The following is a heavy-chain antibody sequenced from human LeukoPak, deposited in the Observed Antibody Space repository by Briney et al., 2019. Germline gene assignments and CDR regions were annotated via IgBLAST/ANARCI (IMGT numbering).Heavy chain of an antibody. CDR3: ASSYDSSGRDAFDI. J-gene: IGHJ3*02. CDR2: MNPNSGNT. Sequence: AASVKVSCKASGYTFTSYDINWVRQATGQGLEWMGWMNPNSGNTGYAQKFQGRVTMTRNTSISTAYMELSSLRSEDTAVYYCASSYDSSGRDAFDIRGQGTMVTVSS. CDR1: GYTFTSYD. D-gene: IGHD3-22*01. V-gene: IGHV1-8*01.